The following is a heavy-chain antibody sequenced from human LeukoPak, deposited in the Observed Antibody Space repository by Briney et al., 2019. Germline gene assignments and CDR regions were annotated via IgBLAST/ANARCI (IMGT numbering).Heavy chain of an antibody. CDR2: IKPDGSEK. V-gene: IGHV3-7*01. Sequence: GGSLRLSCVASGFTFSSYWMSWVRQAPGKGLEWVANIKPDGSEKFYVDSVKGRFTISRDNTKNSVYLQMNSLRVEETAVYYCARGGSDYWGQGTLVTVSS. CDR1: GFTFSSYW. CDR3: ARGGSDY. J-gene: IGHJ4*02. D-gene: IGHD2-15*01.